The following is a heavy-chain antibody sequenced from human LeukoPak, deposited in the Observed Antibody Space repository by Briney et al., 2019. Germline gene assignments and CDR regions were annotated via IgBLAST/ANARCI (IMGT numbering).Heavy chain of an antibody. J-gene: IGHJ5*02. Sequence: GGSLRLSCVASGFSPSGYWMYWVRQAPGKGLMYISRNNGDGSTTNYADVVKGRFTMSRDNVKNTLYLQMNSLRVEDTAVYYCARDPRNVELAPWGQGTLVTVSS. D-gene: IGHD5-24*01. V-gene: IGHV3-74*01. CDR3: ARDPRNVELAP. CDR2: NNGDGSTT. CDR1: GFSPSGYW.